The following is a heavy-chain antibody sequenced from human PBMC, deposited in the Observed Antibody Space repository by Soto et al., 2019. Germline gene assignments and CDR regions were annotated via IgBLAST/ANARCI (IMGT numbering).Heavy chain of an antibody. D-gene: IGHD5-12*01. Sequence: EVQLVESVGGLVKPGGSLRLSCAASGFTFSNAWMSWVRQAPGKGLEWVGRIKSKTDGGTTDYAAPVKGRFTISRDDSKNTLYLQMNSLKTDDTAVYYCTALVSTISPSADRDIVATTDEYWGQGTLVTVAS. J-gene: IGHJ4*02. V-gene: IGHV3-15*01. CDR1: GFTFSNAW. CDR3: TALVSTISPSADRDIVATTDEY. CDR2: IKSKTDGGTT.